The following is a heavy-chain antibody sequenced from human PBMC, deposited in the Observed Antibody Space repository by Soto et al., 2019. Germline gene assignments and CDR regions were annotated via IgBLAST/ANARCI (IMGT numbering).Heavy chain of an antibody. D-gene: IGHD2-2*01. J-gene: IGHJ6*02. CDR3: ARRYCISTICHYYGMDV. V-gene: IGHV1-69*12. CDR2: IIPIFGSA. Sequence: QVQLVQSGAEVKKPGSSVKVSCKASGGTFSSYTISWVRQAPGQGLEWMGGIIPIFGSANYAQKFQGRVTFTADEFKSKAYMEMSSLRSEDTAVYYCARRYCISTICHYYGMDVWGQGTTVTVSS. CDR1: GGTFSSYT.